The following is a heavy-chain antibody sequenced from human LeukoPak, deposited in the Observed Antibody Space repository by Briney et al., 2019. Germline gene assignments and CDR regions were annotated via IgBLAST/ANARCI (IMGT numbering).Heavy chain of an antibody. J-gene: IGHJ5*02. CDR3: ARGLDIVATISNWFDP. D-gene: IGHD5-12*01. CDR2: IYYSGST. Sequence: SETLSLTCTVSGGSISSSSYYWGWIRQPPGKGLEWIGSIYYSGSTYYNPSLKSRVTISVDTSKNQSSLKLSSVTAADTAVYYCARGLDIVATISNWFDPWGQGTLVTVSS. CDR1: GGSISSSSYY. V-gene: IGHV4-39*07.